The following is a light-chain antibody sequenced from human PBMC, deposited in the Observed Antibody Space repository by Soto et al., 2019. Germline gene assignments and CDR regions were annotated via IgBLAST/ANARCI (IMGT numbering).Light chain of an antibody. V-gene: IGKV1-9*01. CDR3: QQLNSYPRT. CDR1: QGISSY. J-gene: IGKJ5*01. Sequence: DIQLTQSPSFLSASVGDRVTISCRASQGISSYLAWYQQKPGKAPKLLIYVVSTLQSGVPSRFSGSGSGTEFTLTISSLQPEDFATYYCQQLNSYPRTFGQGTRLEIK. CDR2: VVS.